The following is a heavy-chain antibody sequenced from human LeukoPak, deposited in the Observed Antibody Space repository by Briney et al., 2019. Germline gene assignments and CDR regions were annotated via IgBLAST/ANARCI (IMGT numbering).Heavy chain of an antibody. CDR1: GFSFSNYW. Sequence: GGSLRLSCAASGFSFSNYWMTWVRQAPGKGLEWVAHIIQDRRETYYVDSVKGRFTIDRDNAKNSLYLQMNSLRAEDTAVYYCARDPSRGYNYGYGDYWGQGTLVIV. D-gene: IGHD5-18*01. CDR3: ARDPSRGYNYGYGDY. J-gene: IGHJ4*02. CDR2: IIQDRRET. V-gene: IGHV3-7*01.